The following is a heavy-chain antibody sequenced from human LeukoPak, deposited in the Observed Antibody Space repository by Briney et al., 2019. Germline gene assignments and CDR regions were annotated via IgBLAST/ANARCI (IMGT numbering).Heavy chain of an antibody. Sequence: SETLSLTCTVSGGSISSYYWSWIRQPPGKGLEWIGYIYYSGSTNYNPSLKSRVTISVYTSKNQFSLKLSSVTAADTAVYYCAREAVAGTRGDYYYYMDVWGKGTTVTISS. CDR2: IYYSGST. CDR1: GGSISSYY. CDR3: AREAVAGTRGDYYYYMDV. J-gene: IGHJ6*03. V-gene: IGHV4-59*01. D-gene: IGHD6-19*01.